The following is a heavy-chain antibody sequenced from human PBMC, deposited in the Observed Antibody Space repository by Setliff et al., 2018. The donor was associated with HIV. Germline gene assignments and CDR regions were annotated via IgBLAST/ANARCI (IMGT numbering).Heavy chain of an antibody. V-gene: IGHV4-59*11. CDR1: GDSIRSHY. D-gene: IGHD3-3*01. Sequence: SETLSLTCTVSGDSIRSHYWSWIRQPPGKGLEWIGYIYFSGGTNYNPSLKSRVTISLDTSMIRFSLSLNSVTAADTAVYYCARVPFGDFWRGSSFDIWGQGTMVTVSS. J-gene: IGHJ3*02. CDR3: ARVPFGDFWRGSSFDI. CDR2: IYFSGGT.